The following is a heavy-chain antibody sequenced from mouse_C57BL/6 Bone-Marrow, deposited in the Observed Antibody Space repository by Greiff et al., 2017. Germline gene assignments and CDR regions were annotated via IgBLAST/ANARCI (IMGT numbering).Heavy chain of an antibody. J-gene: IGHJ3*01. D-gene: IGHD2-3*01. CDR2: IYPRSGNT. CDR3: ARCDGPWFAY. CDR1: GYTFPSYG. Sequence: VKLMESGAELARPGASVKLSCKASGYTFPSYGISWVKQRTGQGLEWIGEIYPRSGNTYYNEKFKGKATLTADKSSSTAYMELRSLTSKDSAVYFCARCDGPWFAYWGQGTLVTVSA. V-gene: IGHV1-81*01.